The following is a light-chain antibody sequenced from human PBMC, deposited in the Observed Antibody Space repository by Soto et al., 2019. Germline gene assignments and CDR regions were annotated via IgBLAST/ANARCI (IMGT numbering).Light chain of an antibody. V-gene: IGLV1-40*01. CDR2: DNS. CDR3: QSYDSSLSASV. J-gene: IGLJ3*02. Sequence: QSVLTQPPSVSGAPGQRVTISCTGSSSNIGAGSAVHWYQQLPGTAPKLLIYDNSARSSGVPDRFSGSKSGTSASLAITGLQAEDEADYYCQSYDSSLSASVFGGGTQLTVL. CDR1: SSNIGAGSA.